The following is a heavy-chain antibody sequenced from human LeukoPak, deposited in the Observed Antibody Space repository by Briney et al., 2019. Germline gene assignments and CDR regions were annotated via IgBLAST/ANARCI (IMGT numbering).Heavy chain of an antibody. V-gene: IGHV4-59*01. CDR3: ARGSTSHCSSTSCYNRPFDY. Sequence: RTSETLSLTCTVSGGSISSYYWSWIRQPPGKGLEWIGYIYYSGSTNYNPSLKSRVTISVDTSKNQFSLKLSSVTAADTAVYYCARGSTSHCSSTSCYNRPFDYWGQGTLVTVSS. D-gene: IGHD2-2*02. CDR2: IYYSGST. J-gene: IGHJ4*02. CDR1: GGSISSYY.